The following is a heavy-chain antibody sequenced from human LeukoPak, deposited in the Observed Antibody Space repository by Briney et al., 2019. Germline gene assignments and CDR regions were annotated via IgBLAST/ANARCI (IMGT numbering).Heavy chain of an antibody. Sequence: ASMKVSCKTSGYTFSDYTIHWVRQAPGQGLEWMGWINPSSNAANYAQRFEGRVSLTRDTSISTADMVLTSLTSDDTGVYYCARSRELLDFDTWGQGTLVSVSS. CDR1: GYTFSDYT. J-gene: IGHJ4*02. CDR3: ARSRELLDFDT. D-gene: IGHD3-10*01. V-gene: IGHV1-2*02. CDR2: INPSSNAA.